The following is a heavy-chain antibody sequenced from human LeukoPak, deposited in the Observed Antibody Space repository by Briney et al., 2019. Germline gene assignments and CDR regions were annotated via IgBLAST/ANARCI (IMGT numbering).Heavy chain of an antibody. Sequence: GGSLRLSCAASGFTFSNYNMNWFRQAPGKGLEWVSYISSSSSTIYYADSVKGRFTISRDNAKNSLYLQMNSLRAEDTAVYYCARDGLLFDPWGQGTLVTVSS. CDR2: ISSSSSTI. V-gene: IGHV3-48*01. CDR3: ARDGLLFDP. J-gene: IGHJ5*02. CDR1: GFTFSNYN.